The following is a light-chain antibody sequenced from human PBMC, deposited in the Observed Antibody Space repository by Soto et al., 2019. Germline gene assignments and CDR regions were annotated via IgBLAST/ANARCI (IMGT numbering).Light chain of an antibody. CDR3: CSYAGSDTLL. CDR1: SSDVGAYNY. J-gene: IGLJ2*01. CDR2: DVT. V-gene: IGLV2-11*01. Sequence: QSVLPQPRSVSGSPGQSVTISCTGTSSDVGAYNYVSWYQQHPGKAPQVIVYDVTKRPSGVPDRFSGSKSDNTASLTISGLQAEDEADYDCCSYAGSDTLLFGGGTKLTVL.